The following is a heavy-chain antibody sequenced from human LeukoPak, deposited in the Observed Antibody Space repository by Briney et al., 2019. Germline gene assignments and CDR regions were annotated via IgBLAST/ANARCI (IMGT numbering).Heavy chain of an antibody. Sequence: GGSLRLSCAASGFTFSTYGINWVRQAPGKGLEWVAYISSSSSSIHYADSVKGRLTIPRDDGKNSLYLQMNSLRAEDTAVYYCAIIPYYYGSGRSMDVWGQGTTVTVSS. CDR1: GFTFSTYG. V-gene: IGHV3-48*04. CDR3: AIIPYYYGSGRSMDV. CDR2: ISSSSSSI. D-gene: IGHD3-10*01. J-gene: IGHJ6*02.